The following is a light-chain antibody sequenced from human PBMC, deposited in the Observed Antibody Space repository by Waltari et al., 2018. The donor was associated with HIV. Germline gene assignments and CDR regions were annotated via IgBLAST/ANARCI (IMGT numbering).Light chain of an antibody. CDR2: KAS. CDR1: QNINNW. V-gene: IGKV1-5*03. Sequence: DIHMTQSPSTLSAFVGDRVFITSRASQNINNWLAWYQQKPGKPPKLLIRKASVLEGGVSSRCRGSGSGTEFTLIIDSLGPDDFATYYCQQYKTDPSFGPGTRLEMK. CDR3: QQYKTDPS. J-gene: IGKJ5*01.